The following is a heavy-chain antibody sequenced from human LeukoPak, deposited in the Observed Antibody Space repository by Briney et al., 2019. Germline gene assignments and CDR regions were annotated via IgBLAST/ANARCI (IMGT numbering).Heavy chain of an antibody. CDR2: ITNDGSST. CDR1: GLTFSSHW. Sequence: GGSLRLSCAASGLTFSSHWMHWVRQAPGKGLVWVSRITNDGSSTTYADSVKGRFTISRDNAKNMLYLQVNSLRAEDTAVYYCARDFEYSSSSSYYFDYWGQGTLVTVSS. J-gene: IGHJ4*02. CDR3: ARDFEYSSSSSYYFDY. D-gene: IGHD6-6*01. V-gene: IGHV3-74*01.